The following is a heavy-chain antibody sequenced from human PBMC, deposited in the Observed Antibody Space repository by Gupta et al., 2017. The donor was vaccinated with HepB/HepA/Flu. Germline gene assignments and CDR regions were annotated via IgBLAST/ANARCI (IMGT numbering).Heavy chain of an antibody. J-gene: IGHJ4*02. CDR3: ERGYYLDY. V-gene: IGHV4-34*01. CDR2: ISRSGST. CDR1: GGSFSGYY. Sequence: QVQLQQWGAGLLRPSETLSLTCAVSGGSFSGYYWSWIRQPPGKGLEWIGEISRSGSTNYNPSLKRRVTLSVDKSKKQFSLNLTSVTAAATAVYFCERGYYLDYWGQGALVSVXS.